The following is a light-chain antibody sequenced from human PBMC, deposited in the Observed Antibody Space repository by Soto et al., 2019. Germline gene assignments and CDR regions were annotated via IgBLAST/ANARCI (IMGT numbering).Light chain of an antibody. CDR3: CSQARSGMCV. Sequence: ALTQPASLTGSPRQSITISGTGTSSDVGSYNLVSWYQQYPGKAPKLIIYEGSKRPSGISKRFSGSKSGYTASLTISGLQAQGESDYYFCSQARSGMCVFGTGTKVTVL. CDR1: SSDVGSYNL. V-gene: IGLV2-23*01. CDR2: EGS. J-gene: IGLJ1*01.